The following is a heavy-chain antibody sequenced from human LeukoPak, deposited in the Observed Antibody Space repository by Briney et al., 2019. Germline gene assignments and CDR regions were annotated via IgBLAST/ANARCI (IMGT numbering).Heavy chain of an antibody. J-gene: IGHJ3*02. D-gene: IGHD3-16*01. CDR3: ARRYSKLGDQRDAFDI. V-gene: IGHV5-51*07. CDR2: IYPRDSDT. Sequence: GESLKISCRGSGYTFANYWIAWVHQMPGKGLEWMGLIYPRDSDTTYNPAFPGQVTFSADTSINIAYLQLSGLKASDTAIYYCARRYSKLGDQRDAFDIWGQGTMVTVSS. CDR1: GYTFANYW.